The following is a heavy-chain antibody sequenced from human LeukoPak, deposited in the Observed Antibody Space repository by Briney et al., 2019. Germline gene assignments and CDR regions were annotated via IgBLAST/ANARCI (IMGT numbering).Heavy chain of an antibody. V-gene: IGHV1-18*01. J-gene: IGHJ6*02. Sequence: SVKVSCKASGYTFTSYGINWVRQAPGQGLEWMGLISPWYGMTHYVQNLKGRVTMTTDKSTSKAYMEVRSLRSDDTAVYYCARSMVATRCYYYPLDVWGQGTTVTVSS. D-gene: IGHD5-12*01. CDR1: GYTFTSYG. CDR2: ISPWYGMT. CDR3: ARSMVATRCYYYPLDV.